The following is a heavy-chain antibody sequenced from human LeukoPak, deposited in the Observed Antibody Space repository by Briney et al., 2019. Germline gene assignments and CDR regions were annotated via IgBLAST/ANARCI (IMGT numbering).Heavy chain of an antibody. CDR1: GGSISSSSYY. CDR3: AREPSYSGSYYEGFDY. Sequence: PSETLSLTCTVSGGSISSSSYYWGWIRQPPGKGLEWIGSIYYSGSTNYNPSLKSRVTISVDTSKNQFSLKLSSVTAADTAVYYCAREPSYSGSYYEGFDYWGQGTLVTVSS. J-gene: IGHJ4*02. D-gene: IGHD1-26*01. CDR2: IYYSGST. V-gene: IGHV4-39*07.